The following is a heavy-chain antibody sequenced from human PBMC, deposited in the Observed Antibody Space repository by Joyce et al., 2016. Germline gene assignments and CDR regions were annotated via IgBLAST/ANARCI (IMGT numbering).Heavy chain of an antibody. CDR3: ARDVLMVRGPLGY. CDR2: IYYSGST. V-gene: IGHV4-39*07. D-gene: IGHD3-10*01. J-gene: IGHJ4*02. CDR1: GGSIRSSSYY. Sequence: QLQLQESGPGLVKPSETLSLNCTVSGGSIRSSSYYWGWIRQHPGKGLEWSGSIYYSGSTYYNPSLKSRVTVSVDTSKNQISLKLRSVTAADTAVYYCARDVLMVRGPLGYWGQGTLVSVSS.